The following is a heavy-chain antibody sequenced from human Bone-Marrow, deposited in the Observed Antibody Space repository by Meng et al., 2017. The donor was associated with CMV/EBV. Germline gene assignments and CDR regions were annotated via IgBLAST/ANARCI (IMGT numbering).Heavy chain of an antibody. Sequence: GESLKISCSASGFTFSSYWMSWVRQAPGKGLEWVANIKQDGSEKYYVDSVKGRFTISRDNAKNSLYLQMNSLRAEDTAVYYCARVMGGREGYYYYGMDVWGQGPTDPVTS. J-gene: IGHJ6*02. CDR3: ARVMGGREGYYYYGMDV. V-gene: IGHV3-7*01. D-gene: IGHD2-8*01. CDR2: IKQDGSEK. CDR1: GFTFSSYW.